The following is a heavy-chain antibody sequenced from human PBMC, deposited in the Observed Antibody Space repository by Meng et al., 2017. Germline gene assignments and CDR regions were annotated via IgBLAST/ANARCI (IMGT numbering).Heavy chain of an antibody. J-gene: IGHJ4*02. CDR2: INAGKSDT. CDR1: GYTFSTYA. V-gene: IGHV1-3*01. CDR3: AREIAVSGTGRFDY. D-gene: IGHD6-19*01. Sequence: QVGQSGAEVKKPGDSVKVSCNASGYTFSTYALHWVRQAPGQRLEWMGWINAGKSDTKYSQKWQGRVTITRDTSASTVYMEVSSLRSEDTGVYYCAREIAVSGTGRFDYWGQGTLVTVSS.